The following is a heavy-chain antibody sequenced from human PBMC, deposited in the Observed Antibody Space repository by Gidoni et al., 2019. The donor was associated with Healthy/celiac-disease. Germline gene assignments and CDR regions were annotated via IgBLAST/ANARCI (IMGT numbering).Heavy chain of an antibody. V-gene: IGHV3-21*01. Sequence: EVQLVESGGGLVKPGGSLRLSCAASGFTFSSYSMNWVRQAPGKGLEWVSSMSSSSSYIYYADSVKGRFTISRDNAKNSLYLQMNSLRAEDTAVYYCARDPVDIAVAGTLDYWGQGTLVTVSS. D-gene: IGHD6-19*01. CDR1: GFTFSSYS. CDR2: MSSSSSYI. CDR3: ARDPVDIAVAGTLDY. J-gene: IGHJ4*02.